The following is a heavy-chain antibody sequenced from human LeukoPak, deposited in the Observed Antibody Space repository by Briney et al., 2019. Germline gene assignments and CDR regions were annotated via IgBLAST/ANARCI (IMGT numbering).Heavy chain of an antibody. D-gene: IGHD6-13*01. CDR1: GFTFSSFP. Sequence: SGGSLRLSCAASGFTFSSFPMHWVRQAPGKGLEWVAVISYDGSNKYYADSVKGRFTISRDYSKNTLYLQMNSLRADDTAVYYCARDQYSSSWSAYYFDYWGQGTLVTVSS. J-gene: IGHJ4*02. CDR2: ISYDGSNK. V-gene: IGHV3-30-3*01. CDR3: ARDQYSSSWSAYYFDY.